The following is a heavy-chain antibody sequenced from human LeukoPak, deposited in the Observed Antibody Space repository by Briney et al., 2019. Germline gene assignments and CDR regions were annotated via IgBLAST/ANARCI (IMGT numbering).Heavy chain of an antibody. Sequence: MSSETLSLTCTVSGGSISSSSYHWGWIRQPPGKGLEWIGSIYYSGSTNYNPSLKSRVTISVDTSKNQFSLKLSSVTAADTAVYYCARGQKGFLEWPPVPFDYWGQGTLVTVSS. CDR1: GGSISSSSYH. D-gene: IGHD3-3*01. CDR2: IYYSGST. V-gene: IGHV4-39*07. CDR3: ARGQKGFLEWPPVPFDY. J-gene: IGHJ4*02.